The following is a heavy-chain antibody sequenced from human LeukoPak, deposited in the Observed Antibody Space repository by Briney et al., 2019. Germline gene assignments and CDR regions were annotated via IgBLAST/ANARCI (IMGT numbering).Heavy chain of an antibody. V-gene: IGHV1-18*01. CDR2: ISAYNGNT. CDR1: GYTFTSYG. Sequence: ASVKVSCKASGYTFTSYGISWVRQAPGQGLEWMGWISAYNGNTNYAQKFQGRVTMTRDTSISTAYMELSRLRSDDTAVYYCASGLAARHPEVGYWGQGTLVTVSS. D-gene: IGHD6-6*01. CDR3: ASGLAARHPEVGY. J-gene: IGHJ4*02.